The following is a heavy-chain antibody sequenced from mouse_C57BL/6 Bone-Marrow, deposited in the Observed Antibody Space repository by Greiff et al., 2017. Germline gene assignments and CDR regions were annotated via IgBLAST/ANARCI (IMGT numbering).Heavy chain of an antibody. Sequence: LQESDAELVKPGASVKISCKVSGYTFTDHTIHWMKQRPEQGLEWIGYIYPRDGSNKYNEKFKGKTTMTADKSSSTAYLQLNSLTSEDSAVYFCAEQLRLDGAMGYWGQGTSVTVSS. CDR3: AEQLRLDGAMGY. CDR2: IYPRDGSN. D-gene: IGHD3-2*02. CDR1: GYTFTDHT. V-gene: IGHV1-78*01. J-gene: IGHJ4*01.